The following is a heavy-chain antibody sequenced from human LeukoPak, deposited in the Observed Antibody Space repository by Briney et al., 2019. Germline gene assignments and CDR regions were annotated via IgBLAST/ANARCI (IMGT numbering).Heavy chain of an antibody. CDR2: IYYSGST. Sequence: NPSETLSLTCTVSGGSISSYCWSWIRQPPGKGLEWIGYIYYSGSTNYNPSLKSRVTISVDTSKNQFSLKLSSVTAADTAVYYCAGTYKYYYYYYMDVWGKGTTVTISS. J-gene: IGHJ6*03. CDR3: AGTYKYYYYYYMDV. V-gene: IGHV4-59*01. CDR1: GGSISSYC. D-gene: IGHD1-14*01.